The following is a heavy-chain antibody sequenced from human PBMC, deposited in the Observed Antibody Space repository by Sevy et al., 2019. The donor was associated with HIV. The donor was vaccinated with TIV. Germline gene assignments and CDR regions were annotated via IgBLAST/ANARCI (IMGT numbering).Heavy chain of an antibody. CDR2: IYQDGSQE. CDR3: TRELWPGDY. CDR1: GFSFSDYY. D-gene: IGHD2-21*01. Sequence: EGSLRLSCAACGFSFSDYYMGWVRQAPGKGLEWVANIYQDGSQENYVDSVKGRFTISRDNAKNSVYLQMNSLRVDDTGIYYCTRELWPGDYWGQGTLVTVSS. J-gene: IGHJ4*02. V-gene: IGHV3-7*01.